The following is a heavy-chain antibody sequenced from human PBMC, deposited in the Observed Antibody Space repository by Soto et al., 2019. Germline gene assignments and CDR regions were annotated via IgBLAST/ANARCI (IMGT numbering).Heavy chain of an antibody. V-gene: IGHV3-23*01. D-gene: IGHD3-16*02. CDR3: AKDQRPSSGGVIASFDC. J-gene: IGHJ4*02. Sequence: EMQLLGSGGGLVQPGGSLRLSCKASGCTYSSYAMSWVRQAPGKGLEWVSAITSEGGTTFYADSVKGRFTISRDNFKSTLYLQMNSLRAEDTAVYYCAKDQRPSSGGVIASFDCWGQGTLVTVSS. CDR1: GCTYSSYA. CDR2: ITSEGGTT.